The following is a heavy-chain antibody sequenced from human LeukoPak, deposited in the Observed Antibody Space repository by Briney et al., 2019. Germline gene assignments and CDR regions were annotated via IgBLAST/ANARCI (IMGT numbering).Heavy chain of an antibody. CDR1: GFTFSSYG. CDR2: IWYDGNIK. J-gene: IGHJ6*02. CDR3: ARKPGAARFRGIDI. V-gene: IGHV3-33*01. D-gene: IGHD1-26*01. Sequence: QPGGSLRLSCGASGFTFSSYGMHWVRQAPGKGMEWVATIWYDGNIKYYDDSVKGRFAISRDNSKNTVFRQMDSLRVEDTAIAYCARKPGAARFRGIDIWGQGTPVTASS.